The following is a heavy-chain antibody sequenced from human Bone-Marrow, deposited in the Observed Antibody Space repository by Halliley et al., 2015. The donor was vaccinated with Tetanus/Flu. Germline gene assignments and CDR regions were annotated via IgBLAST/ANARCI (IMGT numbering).Heavy chain of an antibody. Sequence: ISSSSDYTTDADSVKGRFTISRDNARNSLYLQMNSLRAEDTAVYYCARFLEWSYLYYYGMDVWGQGTTVTVSS. V-gene: IGHV3-11*06. J-gene: IGHJ6*02. CDR3: ARFLEWSYLYYYGMDV. D-gene: IGHD3-3*01. CDR2: ISSSSDYT.